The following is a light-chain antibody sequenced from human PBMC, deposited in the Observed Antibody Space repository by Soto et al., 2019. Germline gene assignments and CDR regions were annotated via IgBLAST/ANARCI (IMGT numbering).Light chain of an antibody. J-gene: IGLJ1*01. Sequence: QSALTRPPSASGSPGQSVTISCTGTKNDIGVYDFVSWYQHHPGKAPRLIIYEVVQRPSGVPDRFSGSKSGNTASLTVSGLQAADEADYFCKSYAGSNTYVFGSGTQLTVL. CDR1: KNDIGVYDF. CDR3: KSYAGSNTYV. CDR2: EVV. V-gene: IGLV2-8*01.